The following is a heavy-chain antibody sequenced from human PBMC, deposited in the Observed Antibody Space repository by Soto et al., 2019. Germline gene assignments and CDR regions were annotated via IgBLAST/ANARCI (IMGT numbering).Heavy chain of an antibody. CDR2: ISYDGSNK. J-gene: IGHJ4*02. D-gene: IGHD4-17*01. CDR3: AKDRTTVTMFDY. Sequence: GGSLRLSCAASGFTFSSYGMHWVRQAPGKGLEWVAVISYDGSNKYYADSVKGRFTISRDNSKNTLYLQMNSLRAEDTAVYYCAKDRTTVTMFDYWGQGTLVTVSS. V-gene: IGHV3-30*18. CDR1: GFTFSSYG.